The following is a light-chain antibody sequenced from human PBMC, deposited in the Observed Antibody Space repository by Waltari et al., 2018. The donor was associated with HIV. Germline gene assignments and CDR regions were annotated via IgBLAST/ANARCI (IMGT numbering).Light chain of an antibody. Sequence: EIVMTQSPATLSVSPGERATLSCRASQSVSSNLAWYQQKPGQAPRLLIYGASTRATGIPARFSGSGSGTEFTLTISSLQSEDFAVYYCQQYYITPQTFGQGTKVEIK. CDR2: GAS. CDR3: QQYYITPQT. V-gene: IGKV3-15*01. CDR1: QSVSSN. J-gene: IGKJ1*01.